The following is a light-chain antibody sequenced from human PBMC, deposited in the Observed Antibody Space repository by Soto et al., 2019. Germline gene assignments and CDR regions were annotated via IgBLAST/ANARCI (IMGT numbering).Light chain of an antibody. J-gene: IGKJ2*01. V-gene: IGKV3-20*01. CDR2: AAS. CDR1: QSISSSY. CDR3: QQYGSSSYT. Sequence: IVSTQSPGTLSLSPGERATLSCRASQSISSSYLAWYQQKPGQAPRLLIYAASSRATGIPDRFSGSGSGTDFTLTISRLEPEDFAVYYCQQYGSSSYTFGQGTQLEIK.